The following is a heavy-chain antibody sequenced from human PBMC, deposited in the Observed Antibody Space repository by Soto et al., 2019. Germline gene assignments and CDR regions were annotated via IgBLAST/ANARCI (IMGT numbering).Heavy chain of an antibody. J-gene: IGHJ4*02. CDR1: GYTFTNYW. D-gene: IGHD3-3*01. V-gene: IGHV5-51*01. CDR3: ARPNQYYDFWSGYYTTYFDY. CDR2: IYPGDSDT. Sequence: GESLKISCKGSGYTFTNYWIGWVRQMPGKGLEWMGIIYPGDSDTRYSPSFQGQVTISADKSISTAYLQWSSLKASDTAMYYCARPNQYYDFWSGYYTTYFDYWGQGTLVTVSS.